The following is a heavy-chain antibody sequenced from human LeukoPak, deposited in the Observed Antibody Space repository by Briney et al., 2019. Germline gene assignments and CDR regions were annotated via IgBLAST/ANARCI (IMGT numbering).Heavy chain of an antibody. J-gene: IGHJ6*03. Sequence: SETLSLTCTASGGSLSSYYWSWIRQSPEKGLEWIGHIYYSGDTNYNPSLKSRVTISVDTSKNQFSLKLSSVTAADTAVYYCARGRSSMVRGYYYYYMDVWGKGTTVTISS. CDR3: ARGRSSMVRGYYYYYMDV. CDR2: IYYSGDT. CDR1: GGSLSSYY. D-gene: IGHD3-10*01. V-gene: IGHV4-59*01.